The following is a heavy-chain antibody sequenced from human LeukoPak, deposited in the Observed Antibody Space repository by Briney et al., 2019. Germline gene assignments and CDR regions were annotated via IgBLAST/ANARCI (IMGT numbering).Heavy chain of an antibody. CDR1: GGSISPYY. CDR2: MSYSGIT. J-gene: IGHJ4*02. CDR3: ARLSVHDFWSGRFDY. V-gene: IGHV4-59*01. Sequence: SETLSLTCNVSGGSISPYYWSWIRQPPGKGLEWIGYMSYSGITNYNPSLNSRVTISLDTSNNQFSLKLSSVTAADTAVYYCARLSVHDFWSGRFDYWGQGTLVTVSS. D-gene: IGHD3-3*01.